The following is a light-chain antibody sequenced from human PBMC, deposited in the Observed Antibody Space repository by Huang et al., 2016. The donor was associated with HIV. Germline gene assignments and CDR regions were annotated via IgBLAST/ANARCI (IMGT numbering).Light chain of an antibody. V-gene: IGKV2-28*01. CDR3: IQGLQSPRLT. Sequence: DIVMTPSPLSLSVTPGGPASISYNSSQLLLHKNGFLYLVWYLQKPGQSPHLLIFLGATRASGVPDRFRASGADTEFTLTISRVETEDVGTYYCIQGLQSPRLTFGGGTKVEIK. CDR2: LGA. CDR1: QLLLHKNGFLY. J-gene: IGKJ4*01.